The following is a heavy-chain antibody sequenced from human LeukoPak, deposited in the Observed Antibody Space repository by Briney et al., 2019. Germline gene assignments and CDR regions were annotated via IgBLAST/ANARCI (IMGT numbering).Heavy chain of an antibody. Sequence: SQTLSLTCTVSGGPISSGDYYWSWIRQPPGKGLEWIGYIYYSGSAYYNPSLKSRVTISVDTSKSQFSLKLSSVTAADTAVYYCARAKGYSYGPFDYWGQGTLVTVSS. V-gene: IGHV4-30-4*08. CDR3: ARAKGYSYGPFDY. D-gene: IGHD5-18*01. CDR2: IYYSGSA. J-gene: IGHJ4*02. CDR1: GGPISSGDYY.